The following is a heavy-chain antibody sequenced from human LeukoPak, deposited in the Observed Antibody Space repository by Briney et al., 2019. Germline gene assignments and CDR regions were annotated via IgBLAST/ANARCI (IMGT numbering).Heavy chain of an antibody. V-gene: IGHV4-38-2*02. CDR2: IYHSGST. J-gene: IGHJ5*02. CDR3: GAEWELLFGPTSRFDP. D-gene: IGHD1-26*01. Sequence: PSETLSLTCTVSGSSINSGYYWGWIRQPPGKGLEWIGSIYHSGSTYYKPSLRSRVTISVDTSKNQFSLKLSSVTAADTAVYYCGAEWELLFGPTSRFDPWGQGTLVTVSS. CDR1: GSSINSGYY.